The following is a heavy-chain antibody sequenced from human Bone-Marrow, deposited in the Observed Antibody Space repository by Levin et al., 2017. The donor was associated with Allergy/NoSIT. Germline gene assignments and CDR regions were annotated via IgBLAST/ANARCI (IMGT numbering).Heavy chain of an antibody. D-gene: IGHD5-12*01. V-gene: IGHV3-7*01. CDR3: VRERASACDSDYGLAV. J-gene: IGHJ6*02. CDR1: GLTVGTHS. CDR2: IAQDGSEK. Sequence: GGSLRLSCVASGLTVGTHSMSWVRQAPGKGLEWLANIAQDGSEKYNVESVKGRFTISRDNAKNSLYLQMNNLRVEDTALYYCVRERASACDSDYGLAVWGQGTTVTVSS.